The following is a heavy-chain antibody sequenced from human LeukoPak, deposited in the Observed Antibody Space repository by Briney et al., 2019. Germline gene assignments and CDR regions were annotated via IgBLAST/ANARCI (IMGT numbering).Heavy chain of an antibody. CDR2: IYSGGST. Sequence: GGSLRLXCAASGFTVSSNYMSWVRQAPGKGLESVSVIYSGGSTYYAASVKGRFTISRDNSKNTLYLQMNSLRAEDTAVYYLVRVRLGYCTTWGQGTMVTVFS. D-gene: IGHD2-8*01. J-gene: IGHJ3*01. CDR3: VRVRLGYCTT. V-gene: IGHV3-66*02. CDR1: GFTVSSNY.